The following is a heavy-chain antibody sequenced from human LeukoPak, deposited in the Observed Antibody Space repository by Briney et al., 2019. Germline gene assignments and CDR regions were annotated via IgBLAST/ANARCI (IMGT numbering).Heavy chain of an antibody. Sequence: PGRSLRLSCAASGFSFSSYGMHWVRQAPGKGLEWVAVIWYDGTNKYYADSVKGRFTISRDNSKNTPYLQMNSLRAEDTAVYYCARDQRGFSYSKYYFDYWGQGTLVTVSS. V-gene: IGHV3-33*01. CDR1: GFSFSSYG. CDR3: ARDQRGFSYSKYYFDY. CDR2: IWYDGTNK. J-gene: IGHJ4*02. D-gene: IGHD5-18*01.